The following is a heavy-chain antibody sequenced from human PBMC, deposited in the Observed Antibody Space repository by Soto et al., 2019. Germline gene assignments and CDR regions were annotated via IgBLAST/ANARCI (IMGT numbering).Heavy chain of an antibody. CDR1: GFTFSSYA. CDR2: MSGSGGST. Sequence: EVQLLESGGGLVQRGGSLRLSCAASGFTFSSYAMSWVRQAPGKGLEWVSAMSGSGGSTYYADSVKGRFTISRDNSKNTLYLQMNRLRAEDTAVYYCAKTSNNYYQYYDMDVWGQGTTVTVSS. D-gene: IGHD4-4*01. V-gene: IGHV3-23*01. CDR3: AKTSNNYYQYYDMDV. J-gene: IGHJ6*02.